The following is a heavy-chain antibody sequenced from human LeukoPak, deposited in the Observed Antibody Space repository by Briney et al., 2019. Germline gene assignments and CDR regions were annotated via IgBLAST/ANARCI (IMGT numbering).Heavy chain of an antibody. J-gene: IGHJ3*02. CDR3: ARGHSSSWYSGAFDI. CDR2: IYTSGST. D-gene: IGHD6-13*01. Sequence: PSQTLSLTCTVAGGSISSGSYDWSWIRQPAGKGLEWIGRIYTSGSTNYNPSLKTRVTISVDTSKNQFSLKLSSVTAAATAVYYCARGHSSSWYSGAFDIWGQGTMVTVSS. V-gene: IGHV4-61*02. CDR1: GGSISSGSYD.